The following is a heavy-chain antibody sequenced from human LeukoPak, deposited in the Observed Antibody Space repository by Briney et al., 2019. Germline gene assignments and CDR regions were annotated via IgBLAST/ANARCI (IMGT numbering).Heavy chain of an antibody. CDR1: GGTFSSYA. Sequence: SVKVSCKASGGTFSSYAISWVRQAPGQGLEWMGGIIPIFGTANYAQKLQGRVTITTDESTSTAYMELSSLRSEDTAVYYCARPRFPGGLGGYYYYYMDVWGKGTTVTVSS. J-gene: IGHJ6*03. V-gene: IGHV1-69*05. D-gene: IGHD1-26*01. CDR2: IIPIFGTA. CDR3: ARPRFPGGLGGYYYYYMDV.